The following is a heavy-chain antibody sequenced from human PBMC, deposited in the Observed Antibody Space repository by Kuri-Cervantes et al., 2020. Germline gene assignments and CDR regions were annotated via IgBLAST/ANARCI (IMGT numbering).Heavy chain of an antibody. J-gene: IGHJ5*02. CDR2: TSGGGGNS. CDR1: GSIFSSCG. V-gene: IGHV3-23*01. Sequence: GGSLRLSCAASGSIFSSCGMSWVRQAPGKGLEWVSATSGGGGNSYYADSVKGRFTISRDNSKSTLYLQMNSLRAEDTAVYYCARVGDGYNLGGGNRFDPWGQGTLVTVSS. CDR3: ARVGDGYNLGGGNRFDP. D-gene: IGHD5-24*01.